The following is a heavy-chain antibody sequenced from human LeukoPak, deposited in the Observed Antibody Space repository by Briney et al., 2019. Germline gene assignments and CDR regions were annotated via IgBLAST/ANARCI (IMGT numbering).Heavy chain of an antibody. D-gene: IGHD2-15*01. J-gene: IGHJ4*02. Sequence: GGSLRLSCVASGFAFSRYAMHWVRQAPGKGLEWVAVISYDGSNKYYADSVKGRFTISRDNSKNTLYLQMNSLRVEDTALYYCANSIRFYCSGGSCSGDGFDYWGQGPWSSSPQ. CDR2: ISYDGSNK. V-gene: IGHV3-30-3*01. CDR1: GFAFSRYA. CDR3: ANSIRFYCSGGSCSGDGFDY.